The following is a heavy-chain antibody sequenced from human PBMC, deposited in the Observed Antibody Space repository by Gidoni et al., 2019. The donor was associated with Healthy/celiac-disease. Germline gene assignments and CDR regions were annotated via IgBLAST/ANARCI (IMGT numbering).Heavy chain of an antibody. D-gene: IGHD2-15*01. J-gene: IGHJ4*02. CDR1: GFTFSGSA. V-gene: IGHV3-73*02. CDR3: TRREDLGGSGPYFDY. CDR2: IRSKANSYAT. Sequence: EVQLVESGGGLVQPGGSLKLSCAASGFTFSGSAMHWVRTASGKGLEWVGRIRSKANSYATAYAASVKGRFTISRDDSKNTAYLQMNSLKTEDTAVYYCTRREDLGGSGPYFDYWGQGTLVTVSS.